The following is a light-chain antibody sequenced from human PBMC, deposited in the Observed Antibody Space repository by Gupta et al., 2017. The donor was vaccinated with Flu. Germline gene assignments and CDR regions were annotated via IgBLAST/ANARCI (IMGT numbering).Light chain of an antibody. CDR2: NDR. J-gene: IGLJ3*02. V-gene: IGLV3-21*02. Sequence: LTQPPAVPAAPRQPTGSTGDENNIGSKRVHWYLQMPGQAPVLVVYNDRDRPSGIPERFSGSNSASTATLTINRVEAGDEAGYFCQGKHGNSDLWVFGGGTKPTVL. CDR1: NIGSKR. CDR3: QGKHGNSDLWV.